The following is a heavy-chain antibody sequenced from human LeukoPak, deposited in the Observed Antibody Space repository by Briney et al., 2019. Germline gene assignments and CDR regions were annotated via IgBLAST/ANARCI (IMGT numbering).Heavy chain of an antibody. CDR1: GFTFSNDA. V-gene: IGHV3-23*01. CDR2: VSPSGTPT. Sequence: PGGSLRLSCAASGFTFSNDAMSWVRQVPGKGLEWVSAVSPSGTPTYYADSVKGRFTISRDNSKSTVSLQMNSLTADDTAIYFCAKRVPYSSSSVYFDSWGQGTLVTVSS. J-gene: IGHJ4*02. CDR3: AKRVPYSSSSVYFDS. D-gene: IGHD6-6*01.